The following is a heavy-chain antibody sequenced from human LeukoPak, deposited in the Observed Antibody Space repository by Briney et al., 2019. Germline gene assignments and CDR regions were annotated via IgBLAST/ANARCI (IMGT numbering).Heavy chain of an antibody. CDR1: GGSISSYY. Sequence: SETLSLTCTVSGGSISSYYWSWIRQPPGKGLEWIGYIYTSGSTNYNPSLKSRVTISVDTSKNQFSLTLSSVTAADTAVYYCAKHVYGEGMVVWGKGTTVTVS. CDR2: IYTSGST. D-gene: IGHD4-17*01. CDR3: AKHVYGEGMVV. V-gene: IGHV4-4*09. J-gene: IGHJ6*03.